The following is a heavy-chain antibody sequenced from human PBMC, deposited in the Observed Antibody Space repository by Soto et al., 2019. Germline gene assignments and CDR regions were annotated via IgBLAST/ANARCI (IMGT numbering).Heavy chain of an antibody. Sequence: QVQLVQSGAEVKKPGSSVNVSCKTSGGTFGNSAVAWVRQAPGQGLEWLGGIVPLFGTANYAQKFQGRITITADDSTNTAYMELRSLRSVDTAVYYGARDGDPESALLRGPLGGGRFDPWGQGTLVTVSS. D-gene: IGHD2-21*01. V-gene: IGHV1-69*12. CDR3: ARDGDPESALLRGPLGGGRFDP. CDR1: GGTFGNSA. CDR2: IVPLFGTA. J-gene: IGHJ5*02.